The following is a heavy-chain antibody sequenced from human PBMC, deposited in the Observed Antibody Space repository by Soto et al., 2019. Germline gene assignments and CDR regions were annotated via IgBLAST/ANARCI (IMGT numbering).Heavy chain of an antibody. V-gene: IGHV4-30-4*01. J-gene: IGHJ4*02. D-gene: IGHD7-27*01. CDR1: GGSISSGYYY. CDR2: IYYSAST. CDR3: ARAKNAPTELRTNFDH. Sequence: SETLSLTCTVSGGSISSGYYYWIWIRQPPGKGLEGIVYIYYSASTYYNPSPKSRVTIPVHTSKNHFSLNLSSVTAADTAVYYCARAKNAPTELRTNFDHWGKGTLVTVPS.